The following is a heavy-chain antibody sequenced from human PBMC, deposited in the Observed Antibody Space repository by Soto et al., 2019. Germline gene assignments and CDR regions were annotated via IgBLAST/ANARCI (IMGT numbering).Heavy chain of an antibody. CDR2: IYYSGST. J-gene: IGHJ5*02. CDR1: GGSISSSSYY. D-gene: IGHD2-2*01. CDR3: ASQIVVPAAIFRGGRRNWFDP. V-gene: IGHV4-39*01. Sequence: KQSQTLSLTCTVSGGSISSSSYYWGWIRQPPGKGLEWIGSIYYSGSTYYNPSLKSRVTISVDTSKNQFSLKLSSVTAADTAVYYCASQIVVPAAIFRGGRRNWFDPWGQGTLVTVSS.